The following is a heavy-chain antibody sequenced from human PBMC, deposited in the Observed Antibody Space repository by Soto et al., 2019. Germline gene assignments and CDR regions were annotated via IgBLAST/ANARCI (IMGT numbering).Heavy chain of an antibody. CDR1: GGSISSYY. CDR2: IYYSGST. J-gene: IGHJ5*02. D-gene: IGHD3-3*01. CDR3: ASTPYYDFWSGYYYNWFYP. Sequence: PSETLSLTCTVSGGSISSYYWSWIRQPPGKGLEWIGYIYYSGSTNYNPSLKSRATISVDTSKNQFSLKLSSVTAADTAVYYCASTPYYDFWSGYYYNWFYPCGQGTLVTVSS. V-gene: IGHV4-59*08.